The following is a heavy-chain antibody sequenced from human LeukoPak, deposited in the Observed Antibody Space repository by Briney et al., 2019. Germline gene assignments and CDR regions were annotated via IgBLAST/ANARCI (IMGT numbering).Heavy chain of an antibody. CDR1: GYTFTSYG. D-gene: IGHD3-10*01. CDR3: ARDDNYGSGQPDD. J-gene: IGHJ4*02. Sequence: ASMKVSCKASGYTFTSYGITWVRQAPGQGLEWMGWISGYNGNTNYAQKFQGRVTMTTDTSTSTVYMELRSLRSDDTAVCYCARDDNYGSGQPDDWGQGTLVTVSS. CDR2: ISGYNGNT. V-gene: IGHV1-18*01.